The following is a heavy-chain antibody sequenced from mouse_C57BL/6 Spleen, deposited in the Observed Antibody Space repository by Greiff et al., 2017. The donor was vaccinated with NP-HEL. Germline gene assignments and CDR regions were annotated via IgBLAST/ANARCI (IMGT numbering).Heavy chain of an antibody. J-gene: IGHJ2*01. V-gene: IGHV1-80*01. Sequence: QVQLQQSGAELVKPGASVKISCKASGYAFSSYWMNWVKQRPGKGLEWIGQIYPGDGDTNYNGKFKGKATLTADKSSSTAYMQLSSLTSEDSAVYFGARDITTVVARDFDYWGQGTTLTVSS. CDR3: ARDITTVVARDFDY. CDR1: GYAFSSYW. D-gene: IGHD1-1*01. CDR2: IYPGDGDT.